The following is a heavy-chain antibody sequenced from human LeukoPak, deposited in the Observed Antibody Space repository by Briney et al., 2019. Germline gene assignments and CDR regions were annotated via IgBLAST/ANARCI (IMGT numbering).Heavy chain of an antibody. CDR3: ARNTTEVVTAKWFDP. J-gene: IGHJ5*02. Sequence: SETLSLTCAVSGYSISSGDYWGWIRQPPGKGLEWIGSIYHSGSTHYNPSLTSRVTISVDTSKNQFSLKLSSVTAADTAVYYCARNTTEVVTAKWFDPWGQGTLVTVSS. V-gene: IGHV4-38-2*01. D-gene: IGHD2-21*02. CDR1: GYSISSGDY. CDR2: IYHSGST.